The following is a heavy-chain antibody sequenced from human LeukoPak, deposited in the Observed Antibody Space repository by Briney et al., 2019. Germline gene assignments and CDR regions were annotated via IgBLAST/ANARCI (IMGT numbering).Heavy chain of an antibody. Sequence: ASVKVSCKASGYTFTVYYMHCVRQAPGQGLEWMGWINPNSGGTNYAQKFQGRVTMTRDTSISTAYMELSRLRSDYTAVYYCARDRYCSSTSCYYWFDPWGQGTLVTVSS. CDR3: ARDRYCSSTSCYYWFDP. D-gene: IGHD2-2*01. CDR2: INPNSGGT. J-gene: IGHJ5*02. CDR1: GYTFTVYY. V-gene: IGHV1-2*02.